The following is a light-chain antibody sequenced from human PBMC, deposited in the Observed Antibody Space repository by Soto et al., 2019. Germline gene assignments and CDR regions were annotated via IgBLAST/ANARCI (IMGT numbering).Light chain of an antibody. Sequence: IVMTQSPDTLSVSPGERATLTCRAGQCVTTDFAWYQHKSGQAHRLLIYDVSIRATGVPARFSATGSETDFTLTISGLQSGDSAVYFCPQYNNWPFSFGQGTRLEI. J-gene: IGKJ5*01. CDR3: PQYNNWPFS. CDR1: QCVTTD. V-gene: IGKV3-15*01. CDR2: DVS.